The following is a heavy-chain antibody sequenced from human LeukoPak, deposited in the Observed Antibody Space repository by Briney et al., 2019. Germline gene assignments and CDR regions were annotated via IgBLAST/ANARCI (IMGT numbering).Heavy chain of an antibody. D-gene: IGHD6-6*01. V-gene: IGHV4-59*12. CDR2: IYYTGST. J-gene: IGHJ3*02. CDR3: ARGALEYSSSSRFRGSRPWSWAFDI. Sequence: PSETLSLTCTVSGGSISSYYWSWIRQPPGKGLEWIGYIYYTGSTNYNPSLKSRVTISVDTSKNQFSLKLSSVTAADTAVYYCARGALEYSSSSRFRGSRPWSWAFDIWGQGTMVTVSS. CDR1: GGSISSYY.